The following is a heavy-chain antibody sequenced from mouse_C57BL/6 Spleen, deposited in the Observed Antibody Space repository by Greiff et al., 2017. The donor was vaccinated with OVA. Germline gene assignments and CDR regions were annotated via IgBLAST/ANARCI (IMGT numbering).Heavy chain of an antibody. Sequence: VQLQQPGAELVKPGASVKVSCKASGYTFTSYWMHWVKQRPGQGLEWIGRIHPSDSDPNYNQKFKGKATLTVDKSSSTAYMQLSSLTSEDSSVYYCAMGGCYYGYFDVWGTGTTVTVSS. V-gene: IGHV1-74*01. J-gene: IGHJ1*03. CDR1: GYTFTSYW. CDR3: AMGGCYYGYFDV. CDR2: IHPSDSDP.